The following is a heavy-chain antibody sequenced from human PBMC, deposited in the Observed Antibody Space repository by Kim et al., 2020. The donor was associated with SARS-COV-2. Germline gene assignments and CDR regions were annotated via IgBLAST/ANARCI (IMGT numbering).Heavy chain of an antibody. D-gene: IGHD6-19*01. Sequence: NYNPSLKSRVTISVDKSKNQFSLKLSSVTAADTAVYYCASLNGKRQWLVRWGQGTLVTVSS. V-gene: IGHV4-4*02. CDR3: ASLNGKRQWLVR. J-gene: IGHJ4*02.